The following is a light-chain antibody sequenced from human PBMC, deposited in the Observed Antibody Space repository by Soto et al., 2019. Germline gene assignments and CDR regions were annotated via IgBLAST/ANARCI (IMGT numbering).Light chain of an antibody. CDR2: DTS. Sequence: EIVLTQSPATLSLSPGVRATLSCRASQSVDKYLAWYQQKRGQPPRLLIYDTSNRATGIPARFSGSGSGTDFPLTISSLESEDFEVYYCQHHAKWPPIHTVGPGTTVDIK. J-gene: IGKJ3*01. V-gene: IGKV3-11*01. CDR1: QSVDKY. CDR3: QHHAKWPPIHT.